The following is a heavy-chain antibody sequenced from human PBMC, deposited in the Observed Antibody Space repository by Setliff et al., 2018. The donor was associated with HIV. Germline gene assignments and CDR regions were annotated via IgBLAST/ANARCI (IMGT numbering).Heavy chain of an antibody. Sequence: PGGSLSLSCEASGFIFSTYGMHWVRQAPGKGLEWVAFIRSDETNKYYSDSVKGRFTISRDTSKNTLFPQINSLRPEDTAVYYCARISVASRYNSDMDVWGKGTTVTVSS. CDR1: GFIFSTYG. CDR3: ARISVASRYNSDMDV. V-gene: IGHV3-30*02. D-gene: IGHD5-12*01. CDR2: IRSDETNK. J-gene: IGHJ6*03.